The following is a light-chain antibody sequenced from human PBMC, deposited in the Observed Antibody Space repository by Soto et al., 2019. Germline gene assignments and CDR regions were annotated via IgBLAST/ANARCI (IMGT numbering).Light chain of an antibody. CDR3: QQYNTYPYT. CDR1: QSISSW. V-gene: IGKV1-5*03. Sequence: DIQMTQSPSTLSASVGDRVTITCRASQSISSWLAWYQQKPGKAPKLLIYKASSLEGGVPSRFSGSGSGTEFTLTISSLQPDDFATYYCQQYNTYPYTFGQGTTLEIK. J-gene: IGKJ2*01. CDR2: KAS.